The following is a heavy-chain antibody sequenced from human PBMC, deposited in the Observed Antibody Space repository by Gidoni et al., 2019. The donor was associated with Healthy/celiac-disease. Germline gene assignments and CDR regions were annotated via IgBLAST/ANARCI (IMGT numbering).Heavy chain of an antibody. Sequence: QLQLQESGPGLVKPSETLSLTCPVSGGSLSSSSHYWGWISQPPGKGLEWIGSIYYSGSTYYNPSLKSRVTISVDTSKNQFSLKLSSVTAADTAVYYCASLTTHIDNYYYYYMDVWGKGTTVTVSS. V-gene: IGHV4-39*01. CDR2: IYYSGST. J-gene: IGHJ6*03. D-gene: IGHD4-4*01. CDR1: GGSLSSSSHY. CDR3: ASLTTHIDNYYYYYMDV.